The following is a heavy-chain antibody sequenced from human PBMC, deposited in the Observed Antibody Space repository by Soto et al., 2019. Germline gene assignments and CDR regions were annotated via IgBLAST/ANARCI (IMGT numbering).Heavy chain of an antibody. CDR1: GGSISSSNW. CDR2: IYHSGST. D-gene: IGHD5-12*01. J-gene: IGHJ6*02. V-gene: IGHV4-4*02. Sequence: SETLSLTCAVSGGSISSSNWWSWVRQPPGKGLEWIGEIYHSGSTNYNPSLKSRVTISVDKSKNQFSLKLSSVTAADTAVYYCARDGRGYSGYDSYYYYYYYGMDVWGQGTTVTVSS. CDR3: ARDGRGYSGYDSYYYYYYYGMDV.